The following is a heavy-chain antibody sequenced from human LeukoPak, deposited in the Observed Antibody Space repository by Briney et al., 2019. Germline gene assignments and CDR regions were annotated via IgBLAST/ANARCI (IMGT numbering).Heavy chain of an antibody. CDR3: ARLGPYAHNTFDI. D-gene: IGHD2-2*01. V-gene: IGHV3-30-3*01. CDR2: ISYDGSNK. Sequence: PGRSLRLSCAASGFTFSSYAMHWVRQAPGKGLEWVAVISYDGSNKYYADSVKGRFTISRDNSKNTLYLQMNSLRAEDTAVYYCARLGPYAHNTFDIWGQGTMVTVSS. J-gene: IGHJ3*02. CDR1: GFTFSSYA.